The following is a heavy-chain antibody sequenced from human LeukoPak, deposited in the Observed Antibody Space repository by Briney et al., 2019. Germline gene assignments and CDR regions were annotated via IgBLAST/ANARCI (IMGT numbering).Heavy chain of an antibody. CDR2: ISSSSSYI. CDR3: TRDVIYDSAIYSCGDS. J-gene: IGHJ4*02. V-gene: IGHV3-21*01. Sequence: GGSLRLSCAASGFSFSSYDMHWVRQAPGKGLEWVSSISSSSSYIYYADSVKGRFTISRDNAKNSLYLQMNSLRAEDTAVYYCTRDVIYDSAIYSCGDSWGQGTLVTVSS. CDR1: GFSFSSYD. D-gene: IGHD3-16*01.